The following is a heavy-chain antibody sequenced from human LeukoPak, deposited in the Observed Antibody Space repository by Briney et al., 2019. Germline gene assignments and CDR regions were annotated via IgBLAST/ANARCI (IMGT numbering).Heavy chain of an antibody. D-gene: IGHD2-21*01. CDR2: MNPTSGDT. Sequence: ASVKVSCKASGYTFSDYDVNWVRQAPGQGLEWMGWMNPTSGDTGYAQKFQGRVTMTRSMSRNTAYMELSRLRSEDTAVYVCARVVMKAFYYYYMDVWGKGTTLIISS. CDR3: ARVVMKAFYYYYMDV. J-gene: IGHJ6*03. CDR1: GYTFSDYD. V-gene: IGHV1-8*01.